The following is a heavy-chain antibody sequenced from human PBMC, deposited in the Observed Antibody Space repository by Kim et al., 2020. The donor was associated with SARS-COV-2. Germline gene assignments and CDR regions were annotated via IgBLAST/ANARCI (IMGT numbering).Heavy chain of an antibody. V-gene: IGHV1-18*01. J-gene: IGHJ4*02. Sequence: ASVKVSCKASGYTFTSYGIIWVRQAPGQGLEWMGWISAYNGNTNYAQKLQGRVTMTTDTSTRTAYMELRSLRSDDTAVYYCARDLVNSGYESRDYWGQGTLVTVSS. CDR2: ISAYNGNT. CDR1: GYTFTSYG. D-gene: IGHD5-12*01. CDR3: ARDLVNSGYESRDY.